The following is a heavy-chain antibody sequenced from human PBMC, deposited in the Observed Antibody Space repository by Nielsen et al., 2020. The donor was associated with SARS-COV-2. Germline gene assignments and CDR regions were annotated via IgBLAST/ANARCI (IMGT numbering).Heavy chain of an antibody. Sequence: GGSLRLSCAASGLTFSNYAMNWVRQTPGKGLEWVSTISGSGGRTDYADSVKGRFTISRDNSKNTLFLQMNSLRAEDTAMYYCAREGDTYGVRNFDYWGQGIMVTVSS. CDR1: GLTFSNYA. CDR3: AREGDTYGVRNFDY. J-gene: IGHJ4*02. V-gene: IGHV3-23*01. CDR2: ISGSGGRT. D-gene: IGHD5-18*01.